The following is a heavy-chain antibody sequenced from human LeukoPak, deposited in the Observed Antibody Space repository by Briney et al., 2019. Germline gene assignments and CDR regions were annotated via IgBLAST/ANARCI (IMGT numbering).Heavy chain of an antibody. CDR3: ARGVKITGTTWFDP. D-gene: IGHD1-7*01. CDR2: INPNSGGT. V-gene: IGHV1-2*02. CDR1: GYTFTGYY. J-gene: IGHJ5*02. Sequence: GASVKVSCKASGYTFTGYYMHWVRQAPGQGLEWMGWINPNSGGTNYAQKFQGRVTMTRDTSISTAYMELSRLRSDDTAVYYCARGVKITGTTWFDPWGQGTLFTVSS.